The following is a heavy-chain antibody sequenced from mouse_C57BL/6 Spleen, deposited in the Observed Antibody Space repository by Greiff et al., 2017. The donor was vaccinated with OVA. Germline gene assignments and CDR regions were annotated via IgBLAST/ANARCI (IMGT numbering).Heavy chain of an antibody. Sequence: VQLQQSGPELVKPGASVKISCKASGYSFTGYYMNWVKQSPEKSLEWIGEINPSTGGTTYNQKFKAKATLTVDKSSSTAYMQLKSLTSEDSAVYYCARGDDYDGYYFDDWGQGTTLTVSS. CDR1: GYSFTGYY. J-gene: IGHJ2*01. V-gene: IGHV1-42*01. CDR2: INPSTGGT. D-gene: IGHD2-4*01. CDR3: ARGDDYDGYYFDD.